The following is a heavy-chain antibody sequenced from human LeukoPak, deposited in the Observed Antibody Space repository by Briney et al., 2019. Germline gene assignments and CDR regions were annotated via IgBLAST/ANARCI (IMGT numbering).Heavy chain of an antibody. D-gene: IGHD3-10*01. CDR2: IYYSGSN. J-gene: IGHJ6*02. CDR1: GGSISSGDYY. Sequence: SQTLSLTCTVSGGSISSGDYYWSWIRQPPGKGLEWIGYIYYSGSNYYNPSLKSRVTISVDTSKNQFSLKLSSVTAADTAVYYCARQPGKYGSGSYPYYYYGMDVWGQGTTVTVSS. V-gene: IGHV4-30-4*01. CDR3: ARQPGKYGSGSYPYYYYGMDV.